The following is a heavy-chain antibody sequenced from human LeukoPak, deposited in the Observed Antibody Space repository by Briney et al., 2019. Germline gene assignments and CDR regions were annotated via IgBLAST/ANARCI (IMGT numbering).Heavy chain of an antibody. CDR3: ARSIYGGNSDFDY. CDR1: GYSFTGYH. V-gene: IGHV1-2*02. Sequence: ASVKVSCKASGYSFTGYHMNWVRQAPGQGLEWMGWINANNGDSKYAEKFQGRVTMTRDTSISTTYMDLSRLRSDDTAVYYCARSIYGGNSDFDYWGQGTLVTVSS. CDR2: INANNGDS. J-gene: IGHJ4*02. D-gene: IGHD4-23*01.